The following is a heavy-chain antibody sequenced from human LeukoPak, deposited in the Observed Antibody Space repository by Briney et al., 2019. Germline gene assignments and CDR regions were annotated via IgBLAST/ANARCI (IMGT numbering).Heavy chain of an antibody. D-gene: IGHD3-3*01. CDR1: GGSISGYY. Sequence: SETLSLTCTVSGGSISGYYWSWIRQPPGKGLEWIGDIYYIGSTNYNPSLKSRVTISVDTSKNQFSLNLSSVTAVDTAVYYCARDRRFNGMDVWGQGTTVTVSS. CDR3: ARDRRFNGMDV. J-gene: IGHJ6*02. V-gene: IGHV4-59*01. CDR2: IYYIGST.